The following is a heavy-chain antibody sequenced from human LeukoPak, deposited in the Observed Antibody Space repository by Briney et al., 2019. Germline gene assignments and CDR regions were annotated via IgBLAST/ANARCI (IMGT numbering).Heavy chain of an antibody. Sequence: PSETLSLTCTVSGGSISSYNWSWIRQPPGKGLEWIGYIYYSGSTNYNPSLKSRVTISVDTSKNQFSLKLSSVTAADTAVYYCASGYRDYFDYWGQGTLVTVSS. CDR3: ASGYRDYFDY. CDR2: IYYSGST. CDR1: GGSISSYN. V-gene: IGHV4-59*08. J-gene: IGHJ4*02. D-gene: IGHD5-12*01.